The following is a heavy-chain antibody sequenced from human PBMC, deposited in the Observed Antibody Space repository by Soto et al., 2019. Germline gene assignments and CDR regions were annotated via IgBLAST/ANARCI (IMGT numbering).Heavy chain of an antibody. CDR2: IYYSGST. Sequence: PSETLSLTCTVSGGSISSYYWSWIRQPPGKGLEWIGYIYYSGSTNSNPSLKSRVTISVDTSKNQFSLKLSSVTAADTAVYYCARRYGGAFDIWGQGTMVTVSS. J-gene: IGHJ3*02. V-gene: IGHV4-59*08. D-gene: IGHD3-10*01. CDR1: GGSISSYY. CDR3: ARRYGGAFDI.